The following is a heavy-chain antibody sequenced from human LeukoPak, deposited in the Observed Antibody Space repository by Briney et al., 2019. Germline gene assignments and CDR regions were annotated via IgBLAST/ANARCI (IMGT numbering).Heavy chain of an antibody. V-gene: IGHV3-30-3*01. CDR2: ISYDGSNK. CDR3: ARDRSSGYVS. J-gene: IGHJ4*02. Sequence: PGRSLRLSCAASGFTFSSYAMHWVRQAPGKGLEWVAVISYDGSNKYYADSVKGRFTISGDNSKNTLYLQMNSLRAEDTAVYYCARDRSSGYVSWGQGTLVTVSS. D-gene: IGHD5-12*01. CDR1: GFTFSSYA.